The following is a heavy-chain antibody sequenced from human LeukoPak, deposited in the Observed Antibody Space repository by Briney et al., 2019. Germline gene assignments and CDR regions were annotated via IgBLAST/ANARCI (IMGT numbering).Heavy chain of an antibody. CDR1: GGSISNYY. V-gene: IGHV4-4*07. CDR3: ARGNYCSGGSCSVFYFDY. CDR2: IYISGST. D-gene: IGHD2-15*01. J-gene: IGHJ4*02. Sequence: PSETLSLTCTVSGGSISNYYWSWIRQSAGKRLEWIGRIYISGSTNYNPSPKSRVTMSVDTSKNQFSLKLSSVTAADTALYYCARGNYCSGGSCSVFYFDYWGQGTLVTVSS.